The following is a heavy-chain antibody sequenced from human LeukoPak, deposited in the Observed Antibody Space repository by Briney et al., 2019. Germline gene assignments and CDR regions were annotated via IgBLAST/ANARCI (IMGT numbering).Heavy chain of an antibody. J-gene: IGHJ4*02. Sequence: ASVKVSCKASGYTFTGYYMHWVRQAPGQGLEWMGWINPNSGGTNYAQKFQGRVTMTRDTSISTAYMELSRLRSDDTAVYYCARDPDSSSFVFDYWGQGTLVTVSS. CDR1: GYTFTGYY. CDR2: INPNSGGT. D-gene: IGHD6-13*01. V-gene: IGHV1-2*02. CDR3: ARDPDSSSFVFDY.